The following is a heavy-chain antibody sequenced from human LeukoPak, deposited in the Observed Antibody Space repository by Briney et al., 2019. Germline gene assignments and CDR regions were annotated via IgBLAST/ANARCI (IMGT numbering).Heavy chain of an antibody. Sequence: LRLSCAASGFTFSSYAMSWVRQHPGKGLEWIGYIYYSGSTYYNPSLKSRVTISVDTSKNQFSLKLSSVTAADTAVYYCARTYMTSARFDPWGQGTLVTVSS. CDR1: GFTFSSYA. CDR3: ARTYMTSARFDP. J-gene: IGHJ5*02. V-gene: IGHV4-31*02. CDR2: IYYSGST. D-gene: IGHD2-21*02.